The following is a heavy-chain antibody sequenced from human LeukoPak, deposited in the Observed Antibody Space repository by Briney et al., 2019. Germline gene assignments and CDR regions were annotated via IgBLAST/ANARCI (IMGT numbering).Heavy chain of an antibody. CDR2: IYASGST. CDR1: GGSISSYY. J-gene: IGHJ3*02. Sequence: SESLSLTCTVSGGSISSYYWSWIRQPAGKGLEWIGRIYASGSTDYNPSLKSRVTMSVDTSKNQFSLKLNSVTAADTAVYYCGRFRGYNEAFDIGGQETMVTVSS. D-gene: IGHD3-10*01. CDR3: GRFRGYNEAFDI. V-gene: IGHV4-4*07.